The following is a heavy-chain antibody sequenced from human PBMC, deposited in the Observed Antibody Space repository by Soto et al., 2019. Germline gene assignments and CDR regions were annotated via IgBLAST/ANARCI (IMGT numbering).Heavy chain of an antibody. CDR2: ISAYNGNS. CDR1: GYTFTSYG. CDR3: ARGDYYDTTGGFFDY. Sequence: QVQLVQSGPEVKKSGASVKVFCKASGYTFTSYGFSWVRQAPGQGLEWMGWISAYNGNSNYAQSLQGRITMTTDTSTSTGYMELRSLSSDDTAVYYCARGDYYDTTGGFFDYWGQGTLVTVSS. V-gene: IGHV1-18*04. J-gene: IGHJ4*02. D-gene: IGHD3-22*01.